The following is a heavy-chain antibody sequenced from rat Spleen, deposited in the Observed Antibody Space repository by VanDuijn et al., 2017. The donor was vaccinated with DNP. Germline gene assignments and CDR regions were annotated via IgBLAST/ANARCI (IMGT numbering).Heavy chain of an antibody. J-gene: IGHJ2*01. D-gene: IGHD1-5*01. Sequence: EVQLVESGGGLVQPGRSLKLSCAASGFTFSNYDMAWVRQAPTKGLEWVASISYDGSGTYYRDSVKGRSTISRDNAKSTLYLRMDSLRSVDTATYYCARGSITTFDYWGQGVMVTVSS. CDR3: ARGSITTFDY. CDR2: ISYDGSGT. V-gene: IGHV5-29*01. CDR1: GFTFSNYD.